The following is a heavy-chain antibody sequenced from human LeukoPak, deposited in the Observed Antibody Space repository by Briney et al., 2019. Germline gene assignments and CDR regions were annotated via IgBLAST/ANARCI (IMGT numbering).Heavy chain of an antibody. CDR3: AKWKYSGGWGHAYYFDY. CDR2: MNPNSGGT. CDR1: GYTFTDYY. V-gene: IGHV1-2*02. J-gene: IGHJ4*02. Sequence: GASVKVSSKASGYTFTDYYMHWVRQAPGQGLEWMGWMNPNSGGTNYAQKFQGRVTMTRDTSISTAYMDLSRLRSDDTAVYYCAKWKYSGGWGHAYYFDYWGQGTLVTVSS. D-gene: IGHD6-19*01.